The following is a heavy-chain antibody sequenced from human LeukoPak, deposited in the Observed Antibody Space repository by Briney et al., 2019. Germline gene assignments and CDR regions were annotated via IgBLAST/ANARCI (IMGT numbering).Heavy chain of an antibody. J-gene: IGHJ5*02. D-gene: IGHD2-2*01. CDR3: AKDRDIVVVPAGHNWFDP. CDR1: GFIFRNYA. CDR2: IHDSVET. Sequence: GGSLRLSCAASGFIFRNYAMNWVRQAPGKGLEWVSTIHDSVETYYADSVKGRFTISRDNSKNTLYLQMNSLRAEDTAVYYCAKDRDIVVVPAGHNWFDPWGQGTLVTVSS. V-gene: IGHV3-23*01.